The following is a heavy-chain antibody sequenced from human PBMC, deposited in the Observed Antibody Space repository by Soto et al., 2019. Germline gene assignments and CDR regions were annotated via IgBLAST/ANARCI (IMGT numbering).Heavy chain of an antibody. CDR3: AKSIGAYCGGDCYSTLAFDI. V-gene: IGHV1-69*12. D-gene: IGHD2-21*02. Sequence: QVQLVQSGAEVKKPGSSVKVSCKASGGTFSSYAISWVRQAPGQGLEWMGGIIPIFGTANYAQKFQGRVTITADESTSTAYMELSSLRSEDSAVYYCAKSIGAYCGGDCYSTLAFDIWGQGTMVTVSS. CDR2: IIPIFGTA. J-gene: IGHJ3*02. CDR1: GGTFSSYA.